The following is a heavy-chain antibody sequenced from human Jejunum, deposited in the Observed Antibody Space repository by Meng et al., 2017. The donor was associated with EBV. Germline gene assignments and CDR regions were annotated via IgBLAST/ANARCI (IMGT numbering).Heavy chain of an antibody. V-gene: IGHV1-18*01. Sequence: QVQRVQEGAEVKKLWASVKFACKTSSYTFTSNGISWVRQAPGQELEWMGWISANSGNTNYAQKLQGRVTMTTDTSTSTAYMELRSLRSDDTAVYYCARDVFYRFDSWGQGTLVTVSS. CDR1: SYTFTSNG. J-gene: IGHJ4*02. D-gene: IGHD4-11*01. CDR3: ARDVFYRFDS. CDR2: ISANSGNT.